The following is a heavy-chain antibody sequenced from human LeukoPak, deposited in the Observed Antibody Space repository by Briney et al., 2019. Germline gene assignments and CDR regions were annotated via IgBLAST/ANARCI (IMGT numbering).Heavy chain of an antibody. Sequence: GALKVSCKASGYTFTTYGISWVRQAPGQRLEWMGWISGYNGSTHYEAKLQGRVTMTRDKSTSTVYMELRSLRSDDTAVYYCARDSLDCSGGSCYSRVYFLEWGQGTLVTVS. CDR3: ARDSLDCSGGSCYSRVYFLE. D-gene: IGHD2-15*01. CDR2: ISGYNGST. J-gene: IGHJ1*01. CDR1: GYTFTTYG. V-gene: IGHV1-18*01.